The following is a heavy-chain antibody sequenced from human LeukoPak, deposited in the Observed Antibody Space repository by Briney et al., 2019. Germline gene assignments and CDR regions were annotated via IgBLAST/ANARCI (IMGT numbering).Heavy chain of an antibody. Sequence: GGSLRLSCAASGFTFSSYAMTWVRQAPGKGLEWVSAISGSGSTTYYADSVKGRFTISRDNSKNTLYLQMNSLRAEDTAVYYCAKDRLRYFDYWGQGTLVTVSS. J-gene: IGHJ4*02. D-gene: IGHD3-9*01. CDR3: AKDRLRYFDY. CDR2: ISGSGSTT. V-gene: IGHV3-23*01. CDR1: GFTFSSYA.